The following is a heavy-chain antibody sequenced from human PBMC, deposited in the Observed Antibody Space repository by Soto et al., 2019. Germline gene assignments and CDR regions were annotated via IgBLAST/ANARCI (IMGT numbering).Heavy chain of an antibody. Sequence: EVQLVQSGAEVKKPGESLHISCKGSADTFTNYGIGWVRQMSGKGLEWMGIMTPNGSDTRYSPSFQGQVTISVDRSMTTYYLPWTSLKASDTAIYYCARGASFRWDCWGQGTLVTVSS. V-gene: IGHV5-51*03. CDR2: MTPNGSDT. CDR1: ADTFTNYG. J-gene: IGHJ4*02. CDR3: ARGASFRWDC. D-gene: IGHD2-15*01.